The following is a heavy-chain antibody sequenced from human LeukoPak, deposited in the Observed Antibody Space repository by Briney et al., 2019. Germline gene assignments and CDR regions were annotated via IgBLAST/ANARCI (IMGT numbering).Heavy chain of an antibody. CDR1: GFTFSDYY. CDR2: ISSSGSTI. CDR3: ARDFSAYYYDSSGYADAFDI. V-gene: IGHV3-11*01. Sequence: GGSLRLSCAASGFTFSDYYMSWIRQAPGKGLEWVSYISSSGSTIYYADSVKGRFTISRDNAKNSLYLQMNSLGAEDTAVYYCARDFSAYYYDSSGYADAFDIWGQGTMVTVSS. D-gene: IGHD3-22*01. J-gene: IGHJ3*02.